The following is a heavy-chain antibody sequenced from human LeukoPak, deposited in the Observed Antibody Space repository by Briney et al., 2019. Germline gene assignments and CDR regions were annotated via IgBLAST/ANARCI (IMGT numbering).Heavy chain of an antibody. D-gene: IGHD3-10*01. CDR2: SSAYNGNT. J-gene: IGHJ6*04. Sequence: ASVKVSCKASGYTFTSYGISWVRQAPGQGLEWKGWSSAYNGNTNYAQELQGRVTMTTDTSTSTAYMELRSLRSDDTAVYYCARVKRITMVRGVISGMDVWGKGTTVTVSS. V-gene: IGHV1-18*04. CDR3: ARVKRITMVRGVISGMDV. CDR1: GYTFTSYG.